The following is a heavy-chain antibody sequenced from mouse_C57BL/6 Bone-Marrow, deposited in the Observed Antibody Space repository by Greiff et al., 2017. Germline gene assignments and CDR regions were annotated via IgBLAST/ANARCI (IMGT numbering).Heavy chain of an antibody. J-gene: IGHJ4*01. CDR3: GRDYGSGLHAMDY. V-gene: IGHV1-54*01. CDR2: IIPGSGGT. D-gene: IGHD1-1*01. CDR1: GYAFTNYL. Sequence: QVQLKQSGAELVRPGTSVKVSCKASGYAFTNYLIEWVKQRPGQGLEWIGVIIPGSGGTNYNEKFKGKATLTANKSSSTAYMQLSSLTSEDSAVYFCGRDYGSGLHAMDYWGQGTSVTVSS.